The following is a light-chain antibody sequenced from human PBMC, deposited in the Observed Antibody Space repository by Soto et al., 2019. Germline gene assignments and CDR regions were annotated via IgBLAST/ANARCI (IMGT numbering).Light chain of an antibody. CDR3: AQRVWPWT. V-gene: IGKV3-11*01. CDR2: DAS. Sequence: EIVLTQSPATVSLSPGERATLSCRASQSVGDWLAWYQQKPGQAPRLLIYDASNRATGIPARFSSSGSGTDFTLTISSLEPEDSAVYYCAQRVWPWTVGQGTNVEIK. CDR1: QSVGDW. J-gene: IGKJ1*01.